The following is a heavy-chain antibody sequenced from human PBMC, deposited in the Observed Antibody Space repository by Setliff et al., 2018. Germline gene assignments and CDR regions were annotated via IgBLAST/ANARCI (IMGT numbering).Heavy chain of an antibody. CDR2: FRPSGRT. CDR3: VRDVGDGYGVDAYAGGGFDI. V-gene: IGHV4-38-2*02. CDR1: GSAISSGHY. J-gene: IGHJ3*02. D-gene: IGHD4-17*01. Sequence: SETLSLTCAVSGSAISSGHYWGWIRQPPGKGGLGWIGSFRPSGRTYYNPSLKSRVTISLDTSRKQFSLKLTSVTAADTAVYYRVRDVGDGYGVDAYAGGGFDIWGRGTMVTVSS.